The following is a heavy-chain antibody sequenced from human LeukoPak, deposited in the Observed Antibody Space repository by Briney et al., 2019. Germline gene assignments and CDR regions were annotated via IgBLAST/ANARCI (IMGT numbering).Heavy chain of an antibody. V-gene: IGHV3-48*02. J-gene: IGHJ2*01. CDR1: GFIFSNYN. D-gene: IGHD6-13*01. Sequence: GGSLRLSCAASGFIFSNYNMNWVRQSPGKGLEWVSFISSGTITIYYAGSVKGRFTISRDNAMNSLYLQMNSLRDEDTAVYYCARDPFSSTFTSNWYFDLWGRGTLATVSS. CDR3: ARDPFSSTFTSNWYFDL. CDR2: ISSGTITI.